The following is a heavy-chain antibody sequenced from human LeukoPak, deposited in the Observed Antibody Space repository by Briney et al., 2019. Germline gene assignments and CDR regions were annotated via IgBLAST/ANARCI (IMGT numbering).Heavy chain of an antibody. CDR3: ASNWNDGLDY. J-gene: IGHJ4*02. Sequence: GGSLRLSCAASGFTISNYWMSWVRQAPGKGLEWVANIKQDGSEKYYVDSVKGRFTISRDNSKNTLYLQMNSLRAEDTAVYYCASNWNDGLDYWGQGTLVTVSS. CDR2: IKQDGSEK. V-gene: IGHV3-7*01. D-gene: IGHD1-1*01. CDR1: GFTISNYW.